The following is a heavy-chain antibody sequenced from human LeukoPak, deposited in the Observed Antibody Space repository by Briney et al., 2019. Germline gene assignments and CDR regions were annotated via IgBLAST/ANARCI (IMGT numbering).Heavy chain of an antibody. CDR2: IYSGGST. CDR3: ARETYYYDSSGYRHTYFDY. CDR1: GFTVSSNY. Sequence: GGSLRLSCAASGFTVSSNYMSWVRQAPGKGLEWVSVIYSGGSTYYADSVKGRFTISRDNSKNTLYLQMNSLRAEDTAVYYCARETYYYDSSGYRHTYFDYWGQGTQVTVSS. D-gene: IGHD3-22*01. J-gene: IGHJ4*02. V-gene: IGHV3-66*01.